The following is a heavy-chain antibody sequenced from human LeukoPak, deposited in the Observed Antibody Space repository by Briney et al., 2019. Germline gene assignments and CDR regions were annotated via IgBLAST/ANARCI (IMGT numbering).Heavy chain of an antibody. CDR2: IKQDGSGR. J-gene: IGHJ4*02. Sequence: GGSLRLSCAASGFTFSSYWMNWVRQSPGKGLEWVADIKQDGSGRYYVDSVKGRFTISRDNAQNSLYLQMNCLRDEDMAVYYCARDYYGDYYFDFWGQGALVTVSS. CDR3: ARDYYGDYYFDF. D-gene: IGHD4-17*01. V-gene: IGHV3-7*01. CDR1: GFTFSSYW.